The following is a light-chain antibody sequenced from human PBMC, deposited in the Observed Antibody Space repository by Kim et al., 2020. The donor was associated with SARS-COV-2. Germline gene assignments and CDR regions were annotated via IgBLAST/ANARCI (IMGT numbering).Light chain of an antibody. CDR1: RSDVGNFNL. J-gene: IGLJ3*02. CDR2: EVT. Sequence: GQSITISCTGTRSDVGNFNLVSWYQQHPGKAPKVIISEVTERPSGVSNRFSGSRSGNTASLTISGLQAEDEADYHCCSYAGSFTWVFGGGTQLTVL. V-gene: IGLV2-23*02. CDR3: CSYAGSFTWV.